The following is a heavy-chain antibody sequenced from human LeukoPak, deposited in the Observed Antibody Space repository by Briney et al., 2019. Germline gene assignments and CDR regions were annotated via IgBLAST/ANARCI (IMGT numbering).Heavy chain of an antibody. CDR1: GYPFTTYE. CDR3: ARGPRNDP. CDR2: VHPNSGNT. J-gene: IGHJ5*02. D-gene: IGHD1-14*01. Sequence: ASVTVSCKTSGYPFTTYEINWVRQAAGQGGEWMGGVHPNSGNTAYAQKFQGRVTMTRDTSITTAYMELSGLRSDDTAVYFCARGPRNDPWGQGTLVTVSS. V-gene: IGHV1-8*01.